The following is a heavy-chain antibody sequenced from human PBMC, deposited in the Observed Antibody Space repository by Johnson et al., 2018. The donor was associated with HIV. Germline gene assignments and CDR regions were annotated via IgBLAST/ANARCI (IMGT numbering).Heavy chain of an antibody. J-gene: IGHJ3*02. CDR1: GFNFNNYG. CDR2: ISYDGNNK. CDR3: ARVSSGGAFDI. Sequence: QVQLVESGGGVVQPGRSLRLSCAASGFNFNNYGMHWVRQAPGKGLEWVAVISYDGNNKYYADSVKGRFTISRDNSKNTLYLQMNSLRAEDTAVSYCARVSSGGAFDIWGQGTMVTVSS. V-gene: IGHV3-30*03. D-gene: IGHD3-22*01.